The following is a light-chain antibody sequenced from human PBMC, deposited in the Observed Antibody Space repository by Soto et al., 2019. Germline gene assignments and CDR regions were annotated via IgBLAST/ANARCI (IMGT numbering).Light chain of an antibody. Sequence: DLQMTQSPSSVSASVGDRITITCRASQGIGSWLAWYQQQPGKAPKLLIYGASSLQSGVPSRFSGSGSGTDFTLTISSLQPEDFASYYCQQANSFPLTFGGGTKVEIK. J-gene: IGKJ4*01. CDR1: QGIGSW. V-gene: IGKV1-12*01. CDR3: QQANSFPLT. CDR2: GAS.